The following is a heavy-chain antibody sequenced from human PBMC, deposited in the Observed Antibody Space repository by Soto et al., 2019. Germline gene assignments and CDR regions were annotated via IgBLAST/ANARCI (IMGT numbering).Heavy chain of an antibody. J-gene: IGHJ4*01. D-gene: IGHD3-22*01. V-gene: IGHV1-8*01. Sequence: ASVKVSCKASGYTFSSYDINWVRQATGQGLEWMGWLNPNSGDTGYAQKFQGRVTMTTDTSTSTAYMELRSLRSDDTAVYYCARDSSLYDSSGYYYPGEVYYFDYWG. CDR2: LNPNSGDT. CDR1: GYTFSSYD. CDR3: ARDSSLYDSSGYYYPGEVYYFDY.